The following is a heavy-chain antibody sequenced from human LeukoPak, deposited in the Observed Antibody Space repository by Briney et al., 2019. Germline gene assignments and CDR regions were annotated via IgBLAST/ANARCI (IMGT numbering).Heavy chain of an antibody. J-gene: IGHJ4*02. CDR1: GFTFDDYD. CDR2: IRWSSGTI. Sequence: GGSLRLSCAASGFTFDDYDMHWVRQVPGKGLEWVSGIRWSSGTIGYGDSVRGRFTISRDNAKKSLFLQMNSLIVEDTALYYCAKDEDSSGYYYVPLDYWGQGTLVTVSS. V-gene: IGHV3-9*01. D-gene: IGHD3-22*01. CDR3: AKDEDSSGYYYVPLDY.